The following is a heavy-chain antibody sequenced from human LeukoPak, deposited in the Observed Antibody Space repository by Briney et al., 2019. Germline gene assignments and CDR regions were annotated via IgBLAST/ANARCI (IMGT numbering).Heavy chain of an antibody. V-gene: IGHV3-30*18. CDR2: ISYDGSNK. CDR3: AKDAYSSGWSAFDI. CDR1: GFTFSSYG. Sequence: GGSLRLSCAASGFTFSSYGMHWVRQAPGKGLEWVAVISYDGSNKYYADSVKGRFTISRDNSKNTLYLQMNSLRAEDTAAYYCAKDAYSSGWSAFDIWGQGTMVTVSS. J-gene: IGHJ3*02. D-gene: IGHD6-19*01.